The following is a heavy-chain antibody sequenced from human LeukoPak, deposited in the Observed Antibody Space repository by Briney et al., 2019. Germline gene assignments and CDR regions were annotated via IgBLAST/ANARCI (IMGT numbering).Heavy chain of an antibody. J-gene: IGHJ4*02. V-gene: IGHV1-69*13. CDR1: GYTFTSYA. CDR3: ARGPITTRSHFDY. CDR2: IIPIFATA. Sequence: GASVKVSCTASGYTFTSYAISWVRQAPGQGLEWMGGIIPIFATANYAQKFQGRVTITADESTSTAYMELSSLRSEDTAVYYCARGPITTRSHFDYWGQGTLVTVSS. D-gene: IGHD3-22*01.